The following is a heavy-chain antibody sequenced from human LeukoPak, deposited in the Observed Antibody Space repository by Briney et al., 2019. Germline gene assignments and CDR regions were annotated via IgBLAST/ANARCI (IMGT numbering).Heavy chain of an antibody. D-gene: IGHD5-18*01. J-gene: IGHJ4*02. V-gene: IGHV1-69*13. CDR3: ARVNSYGNYFDY. CDR2: IIPIFGTA. CDR1: GGTFSSYA. Sequence: GASVKVSCKASGGTFSSYAISWVRQAPGQGLEWMGGIIPIFGTANYAQKFQGRVTITADESTSPAYMELSSLRSEDTAVYYCARVNSYGNYFDYWGQGTLVTVSS.